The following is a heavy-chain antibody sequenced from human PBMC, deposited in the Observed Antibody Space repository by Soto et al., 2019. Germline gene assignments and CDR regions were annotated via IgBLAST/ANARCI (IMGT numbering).Heavy chain of an antibody. CDR1: GFSLSTSEVG. J-gene: IGHJ5*02. CDR3: AHEKQLLDH. CDR2: IYYNDDK. V-gene: IGHV2-5*01. D-gene: IGHD4-4*01. Sequence: SGPTLVNPTQTLTLTCTFSGFSLSTSEVGVGWIRQPPGKALEWLALIYYNDDKRYSPSLKSRLTITKDTSKNHVVLTMTNMDPVETATYYCAHEKQLLDHWGQGTLVTVSS.